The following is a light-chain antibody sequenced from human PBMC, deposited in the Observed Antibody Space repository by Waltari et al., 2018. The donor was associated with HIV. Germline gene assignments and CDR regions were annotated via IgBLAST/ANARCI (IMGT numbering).Light chain of an antibody. V-gene: IGKV1-16*01. Sequence: DIEMTQSPSSLSASVGDRVTILCRASQGIGTSLAWFQQKPGKAPKSLIYDTFALQSGVPPRFSGSGFGTDFTLTITSLQPEDFATYFCQQYNSYPLTFGPGTKVDVK. CDR3: QQYNSYPLT. J-gene: IGKJ3*01. CDR2: DTF. CDR1: QGIGTS.